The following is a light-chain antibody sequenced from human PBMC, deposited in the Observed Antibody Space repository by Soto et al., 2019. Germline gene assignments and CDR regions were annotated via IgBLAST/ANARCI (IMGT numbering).Light chain of an antibody. CDR3: QSYDSSLTTFV. J-gene: IGLJ1*01. Sequence: QSVLTQPPSVSAAPGQRVTISCSGSSSNIGGNSVSWYQQLPGTAPKLLIYDDDKRPSGIPDRFSGSKSGTSATLGITGLQPEDEADYYCQSYDSSLTTFVFGTGTKVTVL. CDR1: SSNIGGNS. CDR2: DDD. V-gene: IGLV1-51*01.